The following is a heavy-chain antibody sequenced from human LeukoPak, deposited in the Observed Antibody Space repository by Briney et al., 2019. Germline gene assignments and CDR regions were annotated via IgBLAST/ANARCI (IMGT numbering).Heavy chain of an antibody. CDR2: IRYDGSNK. Sequence: PGGSLRLSCAASGFTFSSYGMHWVRQAPGKGLEWVAFIRYDGSNKYYADSVKGRFTIFRDNSKNTLYLQMNSLRAEDTAVYYCAKLRYFDWLIKYNWFDPWGQGTLVTVSS. D-gene: IGHD3-9*01. J-gene: IGHJ5*02. V-gene: IGHV3-30*02. CDR3: AKLRYFDWLIKYNWFDP. CDR1: GFTFSSYG.